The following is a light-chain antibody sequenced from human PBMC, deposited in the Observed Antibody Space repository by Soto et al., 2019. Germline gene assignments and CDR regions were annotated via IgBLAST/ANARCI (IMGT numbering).Light chain of an antibody. CDR2: EVS. V-gene: IGLV2-18*02. CDR1: SSVVGIYNS. Sequence: QSALTQPPSVSGSPGQSVTISCTGTSSVVGIYNSFSWYQQPPGTVPKLMIYEVSNRPSGVPDRFSGSKSGNTASLTISGLQPEDEADYYCSSYTSSNTYVFGTGTKLTVL. CDR3: SSYTSSNTYV. J-gene: IGLJ1*01.